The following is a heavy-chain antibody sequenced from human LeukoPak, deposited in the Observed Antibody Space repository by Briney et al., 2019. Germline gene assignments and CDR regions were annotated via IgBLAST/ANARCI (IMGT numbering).Heavy chain of an antibody. V-gene: IGHV1-69*13. Sequence: GASVKVSCKASGGTFSSYAISWVRQAPGQGLEWMGGIIPIFGTANYAQKFQGRVTITADESTSTAYMELSSLRSEDTAVYYCARDRLTTVTTGGGGHWFDPWGQGTLVTVSS. J-gene: IGHJ5*02. D-gene: IGHD4-17*01. CDR3: ARDRLTTVTTGGGGHWFDP. CDR1: GGTFSSYA. CDR2: IIPIFGTA.